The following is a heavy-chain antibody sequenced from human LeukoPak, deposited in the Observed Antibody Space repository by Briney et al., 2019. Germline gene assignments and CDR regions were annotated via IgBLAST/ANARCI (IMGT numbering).Heavy chain of an antibody. D-gene: IGHD4-17*01. CDR2: ISSSGSTI. CDR1: GFTFSSYE. Sequence: GGSLRLSCAASGFTFSSYEMNWVRRAPGKGLEWVSYISSSGSTIYYADSVKGRFTISRDNAKNSLYLQMNSLRAEDTAVYYCAKKGLTVTTYYFDYWGQGTLVTVSS. V-gene: IGHV3-48*03. CDR3: AKKGLTVTTYYFDY. J-gene: IGHJ4*02.